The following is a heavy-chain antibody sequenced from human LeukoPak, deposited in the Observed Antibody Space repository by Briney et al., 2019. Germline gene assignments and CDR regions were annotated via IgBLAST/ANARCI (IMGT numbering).Heavy chain of an antibody. CDR1: GFTFSSYW. CDR3: AKVLTRNSLRNVGNPIDY. J-gene: IGHJ4*02. CDR2: INTDGSST. V-gene: IGHV3-74*01. D-gene: IGHD4-23*01. Sequence: PGGSLRLSCAASGFTFSSYWMHWVRQAPGKGLVWVSRINTDGSSTSYADSVKGRFTISRDNSKNTLYLQMNSLRAEDTAVYYCAKVLTRNSLRNVGNPIDYWGQGTLVTVSS.